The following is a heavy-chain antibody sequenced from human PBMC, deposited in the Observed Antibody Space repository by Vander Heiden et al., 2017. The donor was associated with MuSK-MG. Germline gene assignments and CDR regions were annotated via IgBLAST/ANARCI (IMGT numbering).Heavy chain of an antibody. CDR2: IYSGGST. V-gene: IGHV3-53*01. J-gene: IGHJ3*02. Sequence: EVQLVESGGGLIQPGGSLRLSCAASWFTVSSNYMSWVRQAPGKGLEWVSVIYSGGSTYYADSVKGRFTISRDNSKNTLYLQMNSLRAEDTAVYYCAVIYDTDAFDIWGQGTMVTVSS. D-gene: IGHD3-3*01. CDR3: AVIYDTDAFDI. CDR1: WFTVSSNY.